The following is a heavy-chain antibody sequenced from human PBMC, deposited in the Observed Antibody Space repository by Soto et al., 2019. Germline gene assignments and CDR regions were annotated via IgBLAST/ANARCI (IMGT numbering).Heavy chain of an antibody. CDR2: VNPGDGST. CDR3: ARDLLYYGETHNWFDP. D-gene: IGHD4-17*01. Sequence: QVQLVQSGAEVRKPGASVRVSCKASGYTFNTYNMHWVRQAPGQGLEWMGIVNPGDGSTTYAQKSQGRVTMTMDASTSTVYMELSGLRSEDTAVYFCARDLLYYGETHNWFDPWGQGTLVTVSS. J-gene: IGHJ5*02. V-gene: IGHV1-46*02. CDR1: GYTFNTYN.